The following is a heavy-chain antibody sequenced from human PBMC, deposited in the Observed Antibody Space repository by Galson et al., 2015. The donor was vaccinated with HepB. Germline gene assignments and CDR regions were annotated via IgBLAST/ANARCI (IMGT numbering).Heavy chain of an antibody. CDR2: TYYRSKWYN. CDR1: GDSVSSNSAA. D-gene: IGHD1-26*01. V-gene: IGHV6-1*01. Sequence: CAISGDSVSSNSAAWNWIRQSPSRGLEWLGRTYYRSKWYNNYAVSVKSRITINPDTSKNQFSLQLNSVTPEGTAVYYCASGEWELLYGMDVWGQGTTVTVSS. J-gene: IGHJ6*02. CDR3: ASGEWELLYGMDV.